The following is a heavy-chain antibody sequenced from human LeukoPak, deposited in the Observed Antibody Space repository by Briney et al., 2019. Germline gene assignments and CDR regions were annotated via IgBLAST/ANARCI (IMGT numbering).Heavy chain of an antibody. Sequence: GGSLRLSCAASGFTFDNHVMTWVRQAPGEGLEWVSGITEGGDRTYYADSVKGRFTISRDNSKNTLFLQMNSLRVEDTAIYYCARKLLEMSTTRGGRGTLVTVSS. CDR3: ARKLLEMSTTR. J-gene: IGHJ4*02. CDR1: GFTFDNHV. D-gene: IGHD5-24*01. V-gene: IGHV3-23*01. CDR2: ITEGGDRT.